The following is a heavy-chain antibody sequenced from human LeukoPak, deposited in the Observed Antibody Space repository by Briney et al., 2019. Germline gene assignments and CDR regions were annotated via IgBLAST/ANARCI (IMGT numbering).Heavy chain of an antibody. V-gene: IGHV3-7*01. J-gene: IGHJ6*03. D-gene: IGHD3-22*01. CDR1: GFTFSSYW. Sequence: PGGSLRLSRAASGFTFSSYWMSWVRQAPGKGLEWVANIKQDGSEKYYVDSVKGRFTISRDNAKNSLYLQMNSLRAEDTAVYYCAKVVTHKPDYYDSSGYYGKYYMHVRGKGTTVTVSS. CDR2: IKQDGSEK. CDR3: AKVVTHKPDYYDSSGYYGKYYMHV.